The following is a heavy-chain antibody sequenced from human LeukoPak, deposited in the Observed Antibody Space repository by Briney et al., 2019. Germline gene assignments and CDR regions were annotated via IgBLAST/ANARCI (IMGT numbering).Heavy chain of an antibody. CDR3: ARAGHNSSGWYLDY. J-gene: IGHJ4*02. CDR1: GFTFSSYW. D-gene: IGHD6-19*01. Sequence: GGSLRLSCAASGFTFSSYWMHWVRQAPGKGLVWVSRINTDGSYTSYADSVKGRFTISRDNAKNSLYLQMNSLRAEDTAVYYCARAGHNSSGWYLDYWSQGTLVTVSS. V-gene: IGHV3-74*01. CDR2: INTDGSYT.